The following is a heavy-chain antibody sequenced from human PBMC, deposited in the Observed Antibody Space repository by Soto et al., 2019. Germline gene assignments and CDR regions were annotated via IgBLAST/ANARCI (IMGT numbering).Heavy chain of an antibody. J-gene: IGHJ4*01. V-gene: IGHV4-59*12. CDR2: IYYTGTT. Sequence: SETLSLTCTVSGSPISSYYWSRFRQSPGQGLEWVGYIYYTGTTTYSPSLKSRLTISVDASKSQLSLNLRSVTAADTAVYFCVRLGGYYKAFDYWGHGALFTVSS. CDR1: GSPISSYY. CDR3: VRLGGYYKAFDY. D-gene: IGHD3-22*01.